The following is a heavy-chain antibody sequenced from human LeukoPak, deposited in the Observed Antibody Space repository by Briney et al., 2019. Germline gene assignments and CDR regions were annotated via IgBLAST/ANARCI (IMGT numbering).Heavy chain of an antibody. Sequence: GGSLRLSCAASGFTFSSYWMSWVRQAPGKGLEWVANIKQDGSEKYYVDSVKSRFTISRDNAKNSLYLQMNSLRAEDTAVYYCARMSGYCSRTSRYTPPFDYWGQGTLVTVSS. D-gene: IGHD2-2*02. CDR3: ARMSGYCSRTSRYTPPFDY. CDR1: GFTFSSYW. V-gene: IGHV3-7*01. J-gene: IGHJ4*02. CDR2: IKQDGSEK.